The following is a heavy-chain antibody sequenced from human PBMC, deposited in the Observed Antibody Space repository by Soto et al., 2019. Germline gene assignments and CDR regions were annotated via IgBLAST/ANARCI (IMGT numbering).Heavy chain of an antibody. CDR2: FRTGGDDATT. D-gene: IGHD3-16*01. J-gene: IGHJ2*01. CDR3: ARDGWGSNWYFDL. Sequence: GGSLRLSCGASGFTFSSYGMHWVRQAPGKGLEWVSGFRTGGDDATTYYADSVKGRFTISKDKSKRTLFLQMDSLRVDDTAVYYCARDGWGSNWYFDLWGRGTLVTVSS. V-gene: IGHV3-NL1*01. CDR1: GFTFSSYG.